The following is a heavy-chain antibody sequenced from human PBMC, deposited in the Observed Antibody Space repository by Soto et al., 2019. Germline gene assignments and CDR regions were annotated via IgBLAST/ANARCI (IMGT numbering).Heavy chain of an antibody. CDR2: INTSNDNK. V-gene: IGHV1-18*01. D-gene: IGHD2-15*01. CDR3: ACDPGAASFDF. J-gene: IGHJ4*02. CDR1: GYTFTNYG. Sequence: ASVKVSCKASGYTFTNYGISWVRQAPGEGLEWVGWINTSNDNKLYAQKLQGRLTLTTDTSTSTAYMDLTTLRSDDTAVYFCACDPGAASFDFWAQGTLVTVSS.